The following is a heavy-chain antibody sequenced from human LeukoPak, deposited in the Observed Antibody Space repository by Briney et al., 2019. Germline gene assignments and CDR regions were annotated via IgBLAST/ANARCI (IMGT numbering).Heavy chain of an antibody. J-gene: IGHJ6*02. CDR2: IIPIFGTA. Sequence: SVKVSCKASGGTFSSYAISWVRQAPGQGLEWMGGIIPIFGTANYAQKFQGRVTITADGSTSTAYMELSSLRSEDTAVYYCARGSDCSGGSCYSDYYYYGMDVWSQGTTVTVSS. D-gene: IGHD2-15*01. CDR3: ARGSDCSGGSCYSDYYYYGMDV. CDR1: GGTFSSYA. V-gene: IGHV1-69*13.